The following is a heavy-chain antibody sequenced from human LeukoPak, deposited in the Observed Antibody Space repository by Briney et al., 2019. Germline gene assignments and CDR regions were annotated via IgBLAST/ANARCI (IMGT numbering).Heavy chain of an antibody. D-gene: IGHD3-9*01. CDR1: GFTFSSYA. V-gene: IGHV3-23*01. Sequence: PGGSLRLSCAASGFTFSSYAMSWVRQAPGKGLEWVSAISGSGGSTYYADSVKGRFTISRDNSKNTLYLQMNSLRAEDTAVCYCAKGVQFYDILTGYLYWGQGTLVTVSS. CDR2: ISGSGGST. CDR3: AKGVQFYDILTGYLY. J-gene: IGHJ4*02.